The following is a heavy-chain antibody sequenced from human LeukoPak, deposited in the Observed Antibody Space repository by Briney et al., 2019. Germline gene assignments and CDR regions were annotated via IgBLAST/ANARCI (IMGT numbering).Heavy chain of an antibody. D-gene: IGHD5-24*01. CDR1: GFTFSSAW. J-gene: IGHJ4*02. CDR2: INGDGSER. V-gene: IGHV3-7*01. CDR3: TRDFGWQQFDY. Sequence: GGSLRLSCAASGFTFSSAWMTWVRQAPGKGPEWVDNINGDGSERYYVASVKGRFTISRDNAKNSLYLQMNSLRAEDTAVYYCTRDFGWQQFDYWGQGTLVTVSS.